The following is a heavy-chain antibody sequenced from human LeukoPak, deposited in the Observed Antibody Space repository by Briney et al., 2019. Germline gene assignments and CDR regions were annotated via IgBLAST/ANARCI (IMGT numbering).Heavy chain of an antibody. V-gene: IGHV3-74*01. J-gene: IGHJ6*02. CDR2: ISRDGSDT. CDR3: ASSHGMDV. Sequence: GGSLRLSCAASGFTFSTYWMHWVRQAPGKGLVWVSRISRDGSDTTYAGSVKGRFTISRDNAKNTLYLHMNSLRAEDTAVYYCASSHGMDVWGQGTTVTVSS. CDR1: GFTFSTYW.